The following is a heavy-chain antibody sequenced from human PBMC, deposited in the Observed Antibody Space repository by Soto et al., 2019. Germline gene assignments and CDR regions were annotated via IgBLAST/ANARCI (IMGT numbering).Heavy chain of an antibody. D-gene: IGHD6-13*01. CDR2: IRSGGRTM. J-gene: IGHJ4*02. V-gene: IGHV3-48*03. CDR3: ARVFIAAACTDD. CDR1: GFTFSSYE. Sequence: EVQLVESGGGLVQPGGSLRLSCAASGFTFSSYEMNWVRQAPGKGLEWVSYIRSGGRTMYYADSVKGRFTISRDNAKNSLYLQMNSLRAEDTAVYYCARVFIAAACTDDWGQGTLVTVSS.